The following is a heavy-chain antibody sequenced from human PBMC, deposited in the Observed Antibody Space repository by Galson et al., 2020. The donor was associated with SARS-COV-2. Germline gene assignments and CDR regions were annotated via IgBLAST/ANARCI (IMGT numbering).Heavy chain of an antibody. V-gene: IGHV3-30*04. J-gene: IGHJ4*02. CDR3: AREGLSSSWDDLDY. CDR2: ISYDGSNK. Sequence: GESLKISCAASGFTFSSYAMHWVRQAPGQGLEWVAVISYDGSNKYYADSVKGRFTISRDNTKNTLYLQMNSLRAEDTAVYYCAREGLSSSWDDLDYWGQGTLVTVSS. CDR1: GFTFSSYA. D-gene: IGHD6-13*01.